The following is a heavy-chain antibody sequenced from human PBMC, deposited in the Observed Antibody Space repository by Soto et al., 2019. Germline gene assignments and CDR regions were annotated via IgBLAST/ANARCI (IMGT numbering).Heavy chain of an antibody. CDR3: ARGTYYFYMDV. J-gene: IGHJ6*03. V-gene: IGHV4-31*03. CDR2: IYYRGNT. Sequence: TSETLSLTCTVSGYSISSLNSYWDWFRQRPGKGLEWIGYIYYRGNTYHNPSLKSRVTISLDRSDNQFSLTLTSVTAADTAVYYCARGTYYFYMDVWGKGTTVTVSS. CDR1: GYSISSLNSY.